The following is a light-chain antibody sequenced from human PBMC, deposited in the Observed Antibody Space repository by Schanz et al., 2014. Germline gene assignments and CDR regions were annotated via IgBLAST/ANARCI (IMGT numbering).Light chain of an antibody. CDR3: CSYAGSSTLWV. J-gene: IGLJ3*02. V-gene: IGLV2-23*02. CDR2: DVS. CDR1: SSDVGSNNI. Sequence: QFALTQPASVSGSPGQSITISCTGTSSDVGSNNIVSWYQQHPGKAPKLMIYDVSNRPSGVSNRFSGSKSGNTASLTISGLQAEDEADYYCCSYAGSSTLWVFGGGTKLTVL.